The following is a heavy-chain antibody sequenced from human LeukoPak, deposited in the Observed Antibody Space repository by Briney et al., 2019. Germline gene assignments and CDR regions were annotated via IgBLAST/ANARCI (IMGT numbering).Heavy chain of an antibody. CDR1: GFTFSSYA. J-gene: IGHJ4*02. CDR2: ISYDGSNK. CDR3: ARGRIGYCTSGVCYTAHAFDY. V-gene: IGHV3-30-3*01. D-gene: IGHD2-8*01. Sequence: GGSLRLSCAASGFTFSSYAMHWVRQAPGKGLEWVAVISYDGSNKYYADSVKGRFTISRDNSKNTLYLQMNSLRAEDTAVYYCARGRIGYCTSGVCYTAHAFDYWGQGTLVTASS.